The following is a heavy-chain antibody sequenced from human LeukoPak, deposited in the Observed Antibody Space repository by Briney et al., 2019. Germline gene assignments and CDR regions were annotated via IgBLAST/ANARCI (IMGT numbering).Heavy chain of an antibody. V-gene: IGHV4-34*01. CDR2: INHSGST. J-gene: IGHJ3*02. CDR3: AGEQQPPCIDI. D-gene: IGHD6-13*01. Sequence: SETLSLTCAVYGGSFSGYYWSWIRQPPGKGLEWIGEINHSGSTNYNPSLKSRVTISVDTSKNQFSLKLSSVTAADTAVYYCAGEQQPPCIDIWGQGTMVTVSS. CDR1: GGSFSGYY.